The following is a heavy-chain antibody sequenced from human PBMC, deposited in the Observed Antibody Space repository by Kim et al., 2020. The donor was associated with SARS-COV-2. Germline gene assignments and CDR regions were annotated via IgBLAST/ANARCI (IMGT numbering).Heavy chain of an antibody. V-gene: IGHV5-10-1*01. CDR2: FDPGDSYS. CDR1: GYNFTNYW. Sequence: GESLQISCKTSGYNFTNYWIPWVRQRPGKGLEWMGRFDPGDSYSNYGPSFQGHVCISADKSTNTAFLQWSSLEASDTATYYCARVTLSMFEFWGQGTLVAVSS. J-gene: IGHJ4*02. CDR3: ARVTLSMFEF. D-gene: IGHD5-18*01.